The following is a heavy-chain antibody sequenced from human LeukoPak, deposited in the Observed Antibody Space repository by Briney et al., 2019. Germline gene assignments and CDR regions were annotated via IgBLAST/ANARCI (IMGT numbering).Heavy chain of an antibody. J-gene: IGHJ4*02. Sequence: GGSLRLSCAASGFTFRSYSMNWVRQAPGKGLEWVSAIDPSSTYIYYADSVKGRFTISRDNAKNTLYLQMNSLRAEDTAVYYCARGPPYYGSGSYLVNWGQGTLVTVSS. V-gene: IGHV3-21*01. CDR2: IDPSSTYI. CDR1: GFTFRSYS. D-gene: IGHD3-10*01. CDR3: ARGPPYYGSGSYLVN.